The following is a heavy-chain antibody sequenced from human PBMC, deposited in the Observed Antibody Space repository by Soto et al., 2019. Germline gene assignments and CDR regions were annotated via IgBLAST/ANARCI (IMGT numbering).Heavy chain of an antibody. J-gene: IGHJ5*02. V-gene: IGHV3-48*02. CDR2: ISSSSSTI. CDR3: ARDSSGWLNWFDP. CDR1: AFTFSGYN. Sequence: GGSLRLSCAASAFTFSGYNMNWVRQAPGKGLEWVSYISSSSSTIYYADSVKGRFTISRDNAKNSLYLQMNSLRDEDTAVYYCARDSSGWLNWFDPWGQGTLVTVSS. D-gene: IGHD6-19*01.